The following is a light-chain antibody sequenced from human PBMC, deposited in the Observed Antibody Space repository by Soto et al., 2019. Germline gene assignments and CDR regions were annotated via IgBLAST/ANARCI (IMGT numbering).Light chain of an antibody. CDR3: QQRRTWPWT. J-gene: IGKJ1*01. CDR2: DAS. Sequence: EIVLTQSPGTLSLSPGERATLSCRASSSVSTYLAWYQQKPGQAPRLLIYDASSRASGILARFRGSGSGTDFTLTISGLEPEDFAVYYCQQRRTWPWTFGQGTKVEIK. CDR1: SSVSTY. V-gene: IGKV3-11*01.